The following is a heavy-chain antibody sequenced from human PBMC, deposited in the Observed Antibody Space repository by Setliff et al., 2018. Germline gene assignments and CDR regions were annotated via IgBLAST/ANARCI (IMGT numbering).Heavy chain of an antibody. V-gene: IGHV1-18*01. CDR2: ISAYNGDT. CDR1: GYTFTRYG. Sequence: ASVKVSCKASGYTFTRYGINWVRQAPGQGLEWVGWISAYNGDTNYAQKLQGRVTMTSDTSTNTVYLEVSSLRSEDTAVYFCARDRFYNSWSGTSITAPHDAFDIWGQGAMVTVSS. J-gene: IGHJ3*02. D-gene: IGHD3-3*01. CDR3: ARDRFYNSWSGTSITAPHDAFDI.